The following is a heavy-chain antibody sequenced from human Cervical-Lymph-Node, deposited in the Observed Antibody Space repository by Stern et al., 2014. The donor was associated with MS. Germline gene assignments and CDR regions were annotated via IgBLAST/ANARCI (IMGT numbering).Heavy chain of an antibody. CDR3: ARDNVVSGRAPWDL. CDR2: INPGGGRT. CDR1: GYTFTSYY. J-gene: IGHJ2*01. V-gene: IGHV1-46*01. Sequence: VQLVQSGAEVQKPGASVKVSCEASGYTFTSYYMHWVRQAPGQGLEWMGIINPGGGRTSYAQQLQGRVTLTLDTYTSTVYMELSSLRSEDTAVYYCARDNVVSGRAPWDLWGRGTLVTVSS. D-gene: IGHD2-2*01.